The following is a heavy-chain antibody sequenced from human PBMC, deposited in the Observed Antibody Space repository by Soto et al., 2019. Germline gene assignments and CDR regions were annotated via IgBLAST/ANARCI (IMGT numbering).Heavy chain of an antibody. CDR1: GFTFSNAW. CDR3: TGPLYCSSTSCYASEYYFDY. J-gene: IGHJ4*02. CDR2: IKSKTDGGTT. Sequence: EVQLVESGGGLVKPGGSLRLSCAASGFTFSNAWMSWVRQAPGKGLEWVGRIKSKTDGGTTDYAAPVKGRFTISRDDSKNTLYLQMNSLKTEDTAVYYCTGPLYCSSTSCYASEYYFDYWGQGTLVTVSS. D-gene: IGHD2-2*01. V-gene: IGHV3-15*01.